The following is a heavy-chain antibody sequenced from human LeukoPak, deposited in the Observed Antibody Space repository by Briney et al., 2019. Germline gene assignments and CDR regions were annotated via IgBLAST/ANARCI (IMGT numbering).Heavy chain of an antibody. Sequence: ASVTVSCTASGYTLTSYGISWVRQAPGQGLEWMGWISAYNGNTNYAQKLQGRVTMTTDTSTSTAYMELRSLRSDDTAVYYCARVANIVVVPAAMDYWGQGTLVTVSS. CDR1: GYTLTSYG. CDR2: ISAYNGNT. CDR3: ARVANIVVVPAAMDY. V-gene: IGHV1-18*01. D-gene: IGHD2-2*01. J-gene: IGHJ4*02.